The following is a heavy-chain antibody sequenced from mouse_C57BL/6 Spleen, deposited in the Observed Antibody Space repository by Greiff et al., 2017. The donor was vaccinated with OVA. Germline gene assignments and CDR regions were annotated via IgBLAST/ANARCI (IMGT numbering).Heavy chain of an antibody. CDR2: INPNYGTT. CDR1: GYSFTDYN. D-gene: IGHD1-1*01. Sequence: VQLQQSGPELVKPGASVKISCKASGYSFTDYNMNWVKQSNGKSLEWIGVINPNYGTTSYNQKFKGKATLTVDPSSSTAYMQLNSMTSEDSAVYYCARYGSSSYYYAMDYWGQGTSVTVSS. J-gene: IGHJ4*01. V-gene: IGHV1-39*01. CDR3: ARYGSSSYYYAMDY.